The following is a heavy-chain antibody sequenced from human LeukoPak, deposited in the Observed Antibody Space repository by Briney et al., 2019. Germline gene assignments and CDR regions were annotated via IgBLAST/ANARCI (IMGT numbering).Heavy chain of an antibody. V-gene: IGHV3-7*05. CDR2: IKEDGSER. Sequence: GGSLRLSCAAYGFTFSKYWMSWVRQAPGKGLEWVANIKEDGSERYYVDSVKCRFTLSRDNAKNSLYLQLSSLRAEDTAVYYRSSQFWWAAVVGPGLDCWGQGSLVTVSS. CDR1: GFTFSKYW. J-gene: IGHJ4*02. D-gene: IGHD2-21*01. CDR3: SSQFWWAAVVGPGLDC.